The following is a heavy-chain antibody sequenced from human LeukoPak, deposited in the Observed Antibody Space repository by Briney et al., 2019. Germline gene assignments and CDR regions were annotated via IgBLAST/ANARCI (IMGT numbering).Heavy chain of an antibody. J-gene: IGHJ4*02. Sequence: SETLSLTCAVYGGSFSGYYWSWIRQPPGKGLEWIGETNHSGSTNYNPSLKSRVTISVDTSKNQFSLKLSSVTAADTAVYYCARLPYYYDSSGYYYFSFDYWGQGTLVTVPS. CDR3: ARLPYYYDSSGYYYFSFDY. CDR2: TNHSGST. V-gene: IGHV4-34*01. CDR1: GGSFSGYY. D-gene: IGHD3-22*01.